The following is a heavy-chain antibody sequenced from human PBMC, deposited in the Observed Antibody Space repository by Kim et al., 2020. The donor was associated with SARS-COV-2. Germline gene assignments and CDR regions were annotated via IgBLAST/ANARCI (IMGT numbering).Heavy chain of an antibody. CDR2: TRNKANSYTT. J-gene: IGHJ6*02. V-gene: IGHV3-72*01. CDR1: GFTFSDHY. CDR3: ARASIVGTTAYYYYYYGMDV. Sequence: GGSLRLSCAASGFTFSDHYMDWVRQAPGKGLEWVGRTRNKANSYTTEYAASVKGRFTISRDDSKNSLYLQMNSLKTEDTAVYYCARASIVGTTAYYYYYYGMDVWGQGTTVTVSS. D-gene: IGHD1-26*01.